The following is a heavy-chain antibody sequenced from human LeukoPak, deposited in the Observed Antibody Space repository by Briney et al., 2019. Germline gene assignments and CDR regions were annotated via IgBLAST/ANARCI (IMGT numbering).Heavy chain of an antibody. Sequence: GGSLRLSCAASGFTVSSNYMSWVRQAPGKGLEWVSYISSSGSTIYYADSVKGRFTISRDNAKNSLYLQMNSLRAEDTAVYYCARDYYDSSGYYYFDYWGQGTLVTVSS. CDR2: ISSSGSTI. CDR3: ARDYYDSSGYYYFDY. D-gene: IGHD3-22*01. CDR1: GFTVSSNY. J-gene: IGHJ4*02. V-gene: IGHV3-11*04.